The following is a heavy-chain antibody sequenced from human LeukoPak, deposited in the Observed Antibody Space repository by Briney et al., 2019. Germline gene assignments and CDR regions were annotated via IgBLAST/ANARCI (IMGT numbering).Heavy chain of an antibody. CDR3: ARHWSHSVAQFGRSYWFDP. V-gene: IGHV4-59*10. Sequence: SETLSLTCAVYGGSFSGYYWSWIRQPAGKGLEWIGHMDTSGHTNYNSSLMSRVTMSVDTSKNQFSLRLTSVTAADTAVYYCARHWSHSVAQFGRSYWFDPWGQGTLVTVSS. J-gene: IGHJ5*02. CDR1: GGSFSGYY. D-gene: IGHD2-15*01. CDR2: MDTSGHT.